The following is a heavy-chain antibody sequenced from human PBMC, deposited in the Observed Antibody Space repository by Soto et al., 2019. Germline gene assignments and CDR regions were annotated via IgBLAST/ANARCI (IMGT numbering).Heavy chain of an antibody. Sequence: SETLSLTCTVSGGSTSNYFCNWIRQPAGKGLEWIGRIDNSGSTNYNPSLKSRITMSADTSRNQFSLKLNSVTAADTAVYYCARGGQDFWSGPFDYWGQGALVTVSS. V-gene: IGHV4-4*07. CDR1: GGSTSNYF. CDR3: ARGGQDFWSGPFDY. CDR2: IDNSGST. D-gene: IGHD3-3*01. J-gene: IGHJ4*02.